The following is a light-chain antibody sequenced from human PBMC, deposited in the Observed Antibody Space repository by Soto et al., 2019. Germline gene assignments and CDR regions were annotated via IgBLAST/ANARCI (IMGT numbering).Light chain of an antibody. Sequence: EIVLTQSPATLSLSPGERATLSCRASQSVSSYLAWYQQKPGQAPRLLIYDASNRATGIPARFSGSGPGTDFTLNISRLAPEDFAVYYCQRRSNWPLTFGGGTKVEIK. CDR1: QSVSSY. CDR3: QRRSNWPLT. CDR2: DAS. V-gene: IGKV3D-11*02. J-gene: IGKJ4*01.